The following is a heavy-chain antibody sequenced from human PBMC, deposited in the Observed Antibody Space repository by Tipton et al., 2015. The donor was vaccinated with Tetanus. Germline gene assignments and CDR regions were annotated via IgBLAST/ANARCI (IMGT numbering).Heavy chain of an antibody. D-gene: IGHD1-7*01. V-gene: IGHV4-59*01. CDR3: ARANYDSSKKGPFDS. CDR2: VYYTGST. CDR1: GGSMSTYY. Sequence: TLSLTCTVSGGSMSTYYWSWIRQPPGKGLEWIGYVYYTGSTDYNPSLKSRVTISVDTSKSQFSLRLTSVTAADTAVYCCARANYDSSKKGPFDSWGQGSLVIVSS. J-gene: IGHJ4*02.